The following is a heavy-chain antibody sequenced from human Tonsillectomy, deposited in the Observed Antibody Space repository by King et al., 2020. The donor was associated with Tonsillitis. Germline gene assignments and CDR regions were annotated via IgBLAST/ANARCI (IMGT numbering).Heavy chain of an antibody. J-gene: IGHJ6*02. Sequence: QLVQSGAEVKKPGSSVKVSCKASGGTFSSYAISWVRQALGQGLEWMGGIITFFGTANYAQKFQGRVTITADESTSTAYMELSSLRSEDTAVYYCARDLEYYGMDVWGQGTTVTVSS. V-gene: IGHV1-69*01. CDR1: GGTFSSYA. D-gene: IGHD1-1*01. CDR2: IITFFGTA. CDR3: ARDLEYYGMDV.